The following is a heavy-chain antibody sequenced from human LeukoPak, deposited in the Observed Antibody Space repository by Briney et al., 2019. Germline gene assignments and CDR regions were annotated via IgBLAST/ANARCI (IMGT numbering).Heavy chain of an antibody. D-gene: IGHD5-24*01. Sequence: EASVKVSRKASGYTFTSYYMHWVRQAPGQGLEWMGIINPSGGSTSYAQKFQGRVTMTRDMSTSTVYMELSSLRSEDTAVYYCARVNGRDGFDPWGQGTLVTVSS. J-gene: IGHJ5*02. CDR1: GYTFTSYY. CDR2: INPSGGST. CDR3: ARVNGRDGFDP. V-gene: IGHV1-46*01.